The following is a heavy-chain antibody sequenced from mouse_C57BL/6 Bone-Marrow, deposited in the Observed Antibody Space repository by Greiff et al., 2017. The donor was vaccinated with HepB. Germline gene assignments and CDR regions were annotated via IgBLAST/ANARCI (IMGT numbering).Heavy chain of an antibody. V-gene: IGHV1-55*01. CDR3: ARRGGITKAYYYAMDY. J-gene: IGHJ4*01. CDR2: IYPGSGST. D-gene: IGHD1-2*01. Sequence: VQLQQSGAELVKPGASVKMSCKASGYTFTSYWITWVKQRPGQGLEWIGDIYPGSGSTNYNEKFKSKATLTVDTSSSTAYMQLSSLTSEDSAVYYCARRGGITKAYYYAMDYWGQGTSVTVSS. CDR1: GYTFTSYW.